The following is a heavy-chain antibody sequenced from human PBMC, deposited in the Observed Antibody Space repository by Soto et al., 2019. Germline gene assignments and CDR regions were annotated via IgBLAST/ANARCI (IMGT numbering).Heavy chain of an antibody. CDR3: AKLQTVTTPDDY. V-gene: IGHV3-30*18. CDR2: IAFDGRSD. D-gene: IGHD4-17*01. J-gene: IGHJ4*02. Sequence: PGGSLRLSCVASGFIFSSYGMHWVRQAPGKGLEWVAVIAFDGRSDYYADSVKGRFIISRDNNKKTVYLQMNSLRPEDTAVYYCAKLQTVTTPDDYWGQGTRVTVSS. CDR1: GFIFSSYG.